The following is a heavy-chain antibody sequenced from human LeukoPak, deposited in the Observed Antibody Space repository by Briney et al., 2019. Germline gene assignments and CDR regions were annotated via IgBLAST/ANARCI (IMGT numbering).Heavy chain of an antibody. CDR2: ISSSGGNI. CDR3: ARRRDYFDY. CDR1: GFNLSDYY. J-gene: IGHJ4*02. V-gene: IGHV3-11*01. Sequence: GGSLRLSCVVSGFNLSDYYMSWIRQAPGKGLEWISYISSSGGNIYFADSVKGRFTMSRDNARGSLYLQMNSLTADDTAIYYCARRRDYFDYWGQGTLVTVSS.